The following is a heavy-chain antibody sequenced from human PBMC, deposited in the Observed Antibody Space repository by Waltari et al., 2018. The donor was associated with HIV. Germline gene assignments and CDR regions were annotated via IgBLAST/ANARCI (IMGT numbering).Heavy chain of an antibody. D-gene: IGHD1-7*01. CDR3: AREESWNFGKVTWFDP. CDR1: GYSFSAFF. Sequence: QMQLVQSGAGMRKPGASLKVSCKASGYSFSAFFIHWVRQAPGRGLESMGGINPNPGDANYAQRFKGRVTMTRNTSISTAYMEVSRLTSDDTGLYFCAREESWNFGKVTWFDPWGQGTLVTVSS. V-gene: IGHV1-2*02. J-gene: IGHJ5*02. CDR2: INPNPGDA.